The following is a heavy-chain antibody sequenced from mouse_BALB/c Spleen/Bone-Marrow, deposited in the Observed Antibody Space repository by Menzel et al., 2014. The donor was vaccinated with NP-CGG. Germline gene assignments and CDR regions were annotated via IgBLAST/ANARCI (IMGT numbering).Heavy chain of an antibody. CDR3: TRPYYAKEGAWFAY. J-gene: IGHJ3*01. V-gene: IGHV1S81*02. D-gene: IGHD1-1*01. Sequence: VQLQQSGAELVKPGASVKLSCKASGYTFTSYYMYWVKQRPGQGLEWIGGINPSNGGTNFNEKFKSKATLTVDKSSSTAYMQLSSLTSEDSAVYYCTRPYYAKEGAWFAYWGQGTLVTVSA. CDR1: GYTFTSYY. CDR2: INPSNGGT.